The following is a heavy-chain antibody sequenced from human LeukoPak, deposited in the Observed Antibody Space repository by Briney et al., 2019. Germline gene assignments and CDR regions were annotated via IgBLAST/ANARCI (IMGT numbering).Heavy chain of an antibody. CDR3: ARGPRYLQQWLVPFDY. CDR1: GDSVSSNSAA. J-gene: IGHJ4*02. D-gene: IGHD6-19*01. CDR2: TYYRSKWYN. V-gene: IGHV6-1*01. Sequence: SQTLSLTCAISGDSVSSNSAAWNWIRQSPSRGLEWLGRTYYRSKWYNDYAVSVKSRMTINPDTSKNQFSLQLNSVTPEDTAVYYCARGPRYLQQWLVPFDYWGQGTLVTVSS.